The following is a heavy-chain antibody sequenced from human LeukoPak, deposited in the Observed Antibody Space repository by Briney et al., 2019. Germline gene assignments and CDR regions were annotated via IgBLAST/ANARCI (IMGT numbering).Heavy chain of an antibody. CDR3: AKDRDYGDYGSFDY. CDR2: ISYDGSNK. V-gene: IGHV3-30*18. D-gene: IGHD4-17*01. Sequence: GGSLRLSCAASGFTFSSYGMHWVRQAPGKGLEWVAVISYDGSNKYYADSVKGRFTISRDNSKNTLYLQMNSLRAEDAAVYYCAKDRDYGDYGSFDYWSQGTLVTVSS. J-gene: IGHJ4*02. CDR1: GFTFSSYG.